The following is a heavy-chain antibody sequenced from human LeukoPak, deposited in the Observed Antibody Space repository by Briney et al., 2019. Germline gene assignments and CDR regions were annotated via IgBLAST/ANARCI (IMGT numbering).Heavy chain of an antibody. CDR2: IGHRGRT. V-gene: IGHV4-38-2*02. D-gene: IGHD2-2*01. J-gene: IGHJ4*02. Sequence: PSQTLSLTCTVAGNSISSGYYWGCVRQAPGKALEWIGSIGHRGRTYYNPSFKSRVTMSADTSNNQFSLRLTSATATDTAIYYCTQWSETNCSVVHWGQGTLLTVSS. CDR3: TQWSETNCSVVH. CDR1: GNSISSGYY.